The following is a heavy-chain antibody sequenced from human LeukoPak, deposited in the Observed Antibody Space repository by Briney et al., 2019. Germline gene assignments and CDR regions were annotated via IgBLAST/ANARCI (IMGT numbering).Heavy chain of an antibody. CDR3: AREPYYYDSSGYYYVTFFDY. Sequence: TETLSLTCIVSGGSISTSSYFWGWIRQPPGKGLEWIGSIYYSGITFYNPSLKSRLTISVDTSKNQFSLKLTSVTAADTAVYYCAREPYYYDSSGYYYVTFFDYWGQGTLVTVSP. CDR1: GGSISTSSYF. V-gene: IGHV4-39*07. D-gene: IGHD3-22*01. CDR2: IYYSGIT. J-gene: IGHJ4*02.